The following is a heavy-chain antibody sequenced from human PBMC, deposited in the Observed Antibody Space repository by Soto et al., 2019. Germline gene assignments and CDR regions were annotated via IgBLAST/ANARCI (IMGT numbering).Heavy chain of an antibody. Sequence: QVQLVESGGGVVQPGRSLRLSCAASGFTFSSYGMHWVRQAPGKGLEWVAVIWYDGSNKYYADSVKGRFTISRDNSKNPLYLEMNSLSAGDTAVYYYARDPSGYGDEVYDYYYYMDVWGKGTTVTVSS. D-gene: IGHD4-17*01. CDR1: GFTFSSYG. V-gene: IGHV3-33*01. CDR3: ARDPSGYGDEVYDYYYYMDV. J-gene: IGHJ6*03. CDR2: IWYDGSNK.